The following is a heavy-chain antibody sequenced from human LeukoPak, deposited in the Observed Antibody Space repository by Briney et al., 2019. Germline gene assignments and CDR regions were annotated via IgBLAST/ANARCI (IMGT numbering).Heavy chain of an antibody. V-gene: IGHV1-69*06. CDR3: AREGKHYYDSSRAFDI. CDR1: GGTFSSYA. J-gene: IGHJ3*02. D-gene: IGHD3-22*01. CDR2: IIPIFGTA. Sequence: SVKVSCKASGGTFSSYAISWVRQAPGQGLEWMGGIIPIFGTANYAQKFQGRVTITADKSTSTAYMELSSLRSEDTAVYYCAREGKHYYDSSRAFDIWGQGTMVTVSS.